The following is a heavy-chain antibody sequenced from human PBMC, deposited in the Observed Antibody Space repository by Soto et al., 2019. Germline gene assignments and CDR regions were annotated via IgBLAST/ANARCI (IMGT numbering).Heavy chain of an antibody. J-gene: IGHJ6*03. CDR3: ANTRGLGLMDA. Sequence: QVHLLESGPGLVEPSGTLSLTCTVSGGSISSRNRWSWVRQSPGKGLEWIGEVSHSGSTNYNPSLKGRVTISLDKSNNQFSLNLESMTAADAAVYFCANTRGLGLMDAWGKGTTVVVSS. D-gene: IGHD2-2*01. CDR2: VSHSGST. CDR1: GGSISSRNR. V-gene: IGHV4-4*02.